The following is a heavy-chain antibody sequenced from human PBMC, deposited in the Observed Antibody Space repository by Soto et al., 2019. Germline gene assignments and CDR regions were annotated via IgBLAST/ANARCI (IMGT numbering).Heavy chain of an antibody. D-gene: IGHD1-26*01. CDR3: VRAPSGSPSSDYYYGMDV. CDR1: GGSFSGYY. V-gene: IGHV4-34*01. CDR2: INHSGST. Sequence: PSETLSLTCAVYGGSFSGYYWTWIRQPPGTGLEWIGEINHSGSTNYNPSLKSRVTISVDTSKNQFSLKLTSVTAADTAVYYCVRAPSGSPSSDYYYGMDVWGQGTTVTVSS. J-gene: IGHJ6*02.